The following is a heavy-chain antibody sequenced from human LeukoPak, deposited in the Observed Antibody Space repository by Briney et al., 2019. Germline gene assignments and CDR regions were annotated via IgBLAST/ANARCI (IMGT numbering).Heavy chain of an antibody. CDR3: ARQGTMIVVEGAFDI. V-gene: IGHV5-51*01. CDR2: IYPGDSDT. D-gene: IGHD3-22*01. J-gene: IGHJ3*02. CDR1: GYSFTSYW. Sequence: LGESLKISCKGSGYSFTSYWIGWVRQMPGKGLEWMGIIYPGDSDTRYSPSFQGQVTISADKSISTAYLQWSSLKASDTAMYYCARQGTMIVVEGAFDIWGQGTMVTVSS.